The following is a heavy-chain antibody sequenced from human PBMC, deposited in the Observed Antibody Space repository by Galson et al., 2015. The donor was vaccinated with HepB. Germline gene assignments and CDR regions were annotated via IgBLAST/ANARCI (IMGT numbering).Heavy chain of an antibody. D-gene: IGHD6-6*01. J-gene: IGHJ3*02. CDR2: IYYSGST. CDR1: GGSISSGGYY. V-gene: IGHV4-31*03. Sequence: TLSLTCTVSGGSISSGGYYWSWIRQHPGKGLEWIGYIYYSGSTYYNPSLKSRVTISVDTSKNQFSLKLSSVTAADTAVYYCARGWQLANDAFDIWGQGTMVTVSS. CDR3: ARGWQLANDAFDI.